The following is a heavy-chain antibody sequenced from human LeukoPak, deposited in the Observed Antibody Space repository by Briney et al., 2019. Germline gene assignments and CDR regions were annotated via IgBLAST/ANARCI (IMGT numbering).Heavy chain of an antibody. CDR3: ARVHSGYDHTLPY. D-gene: IGHD5-12*01. CDR1: GFTFSSYA. J-gene: IGHJ4*02. Sequence: PGGSLRLSCAASGFTFSSYAMHWVRQAPGKGLEWVAVISYDGSNKYYADSVKGRFTISRDNSKNTLYLQMNSLRAEDTAVYYCARVHSGYDHTLPYWGQGTLVTVSS. V-gene: IGHV3-30*04. CDR2: ISYDGSNK.